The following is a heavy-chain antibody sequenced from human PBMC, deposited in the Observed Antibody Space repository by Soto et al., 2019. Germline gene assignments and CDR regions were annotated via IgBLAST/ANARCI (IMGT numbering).Heavy chain of an antibody. D-gene: IGHD2-8*01. J-gene: IGHJ4*02. CDR3: ARFTKVPLKFDY. V-gene: IGHV4-59*01. CDR1: GGSISSYY. CDR2: IYYSGST. Sequence: SETLSLTCTVSGGSISSYYWSWIRQPPGKGLEWIGYIYYSGSTSYNPSLKSRVTISVDTSKNQFSLKLSSVTAADTAVYYCARFTKVPLKFDYWSQGTLVTVSS.